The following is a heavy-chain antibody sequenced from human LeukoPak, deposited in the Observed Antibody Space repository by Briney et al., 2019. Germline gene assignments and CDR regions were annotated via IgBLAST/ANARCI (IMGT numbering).Heavy chain of an antibody. CDR1: GGSISSGGYY. D-gene: IGHD2-15*01. CDR2: IYYSGST. V-gene: IGHV4-31*03. CDR3: ARGVGYCSGGSCYSGGKFDY. Sequence: SETLSLTCTVSGGSISSGGYYWSWIRQHPGKGLEWIGYIYYSGSTYYNPSLKSRVTISVDTSKNQFSLKLSSVTAADTAVYYCARGVGYCSGGSCYSGGKFDYWGQGTLVTVSS. J-gene: IGHJ4*02.